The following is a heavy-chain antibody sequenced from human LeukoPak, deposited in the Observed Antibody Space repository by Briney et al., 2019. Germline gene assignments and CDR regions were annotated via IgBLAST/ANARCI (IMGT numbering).Heavy chain of an antibody. CDR2: IRSKAYGGTT. CDR3: SRDPHYYDSSGYYYVFDAFDI. V-gene: IGHV3-49*04. J-gene: IGHJ3*02. CDR1: GFTFSSYA. Sequence: AGGSLRLSCAASGFTFSSYAMSWVRQAPGKGLEWVGFIRSKAYGGTTQYAASVEGRFTISRDDSKSIAYLQMTSLKTEDTAVYYCSRDPHYYDSSGYYYVFDAFDIWGQGTMVTVSS. D-gene: IGHD3-22*01.